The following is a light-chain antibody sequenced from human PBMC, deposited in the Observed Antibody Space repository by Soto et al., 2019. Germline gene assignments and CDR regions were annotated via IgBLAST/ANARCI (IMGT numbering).Light chain of an antibody. V-gene: IGKV1-9*01. J-gene: IGKJ2*01. CDR1: QDISIN. CDR2: GAS. Sequence: ILLTQSPSSLSASVGDRVTITCRASQDISINLAWYHQIPGKAPKVLISGASAVQTGVPSEFSGSGSGTDFTLTISSLQPEHFATYYCQQLHSYPYTFGQGTKLEI. CDR3: QQLHSYPYT.